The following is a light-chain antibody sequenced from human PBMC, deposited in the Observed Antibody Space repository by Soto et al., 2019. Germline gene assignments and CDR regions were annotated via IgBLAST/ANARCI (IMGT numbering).Light chain of an antibody. CDR3: QQYGGSPYT. J-gene: IGKJ2*01. CDR1: QSVASNY. CDR2: GAF. V-gene: IGKV3-20*01. Sequence: EIVLTQSPGTLSLSPGETATLSCRASQSVASNYLAWYQQKPGRAPRLRIYGAFNRATGIADRFSGSGSGTDFTLTLNRLEPEGFAVYYCQQYGGSPYTFGQGTKL.